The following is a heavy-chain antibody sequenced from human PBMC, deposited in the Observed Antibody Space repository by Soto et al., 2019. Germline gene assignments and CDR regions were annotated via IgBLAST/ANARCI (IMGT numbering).Heavy chain of an antibody. J-gene: IGHJ4*02. CDR3: ARAREPEYSSSIFFDY. Sequence: GGSLRLSCAASGFTFDDYAMHWVRQAPGKGLEWVSGISWNSGSIGYADSVKGRFTISRDISENTVYLELDKLTVDDTAVYYCARAREPEYSSSIFFDYWGRGTLVTVSS. D-gene: IGHD6-6*01. CDR1: GFTFDDYA. CDR2: ISWNSGSI. V-gene: IGHV3-9*01.